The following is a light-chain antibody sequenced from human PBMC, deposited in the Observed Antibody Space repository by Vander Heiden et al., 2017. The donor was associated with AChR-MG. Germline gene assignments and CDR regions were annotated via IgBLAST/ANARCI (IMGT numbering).Light chain of an antibody. V-gene: IGLV2-8*01. J-gene: IGLJ2*01. CDR2: EVC. Sequence: QSALTQPPSASGSPGQSVTISCTGTSSDVGGYNYVSGYQQHPGKAPKVMIYEVCKRPSGAPDRFSGSKSGNTAFLTVSGLQAEDEADYYCSSYAGSNDLVIFGGGTKLTVL. CDR1: SSDVGGYNY. CDR3: SSYAGSNDLVI.